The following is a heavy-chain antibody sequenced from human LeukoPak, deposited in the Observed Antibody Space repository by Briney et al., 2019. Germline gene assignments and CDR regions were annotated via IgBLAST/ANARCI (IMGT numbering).Heavy chain of an antibody. CDR2: IKQDGSEK. J-gene: IGHJ4*02. Sequence: GGSLRLSCAASGFTFSSYWMTWVRQAPGKGLEWVAKIKQDGSEKYYVDSVKGRFTISRDNAKNSLYLQMSSLGAEDTAVYYCARRGTSSSWAHFDYWGQGTLVTVSS. CDR1: GFTFSSYW. V-gene: IGHV3-7*05. D-gene: IGHD6-13*01. CDR3: ARRGTSSSWAHFDY.